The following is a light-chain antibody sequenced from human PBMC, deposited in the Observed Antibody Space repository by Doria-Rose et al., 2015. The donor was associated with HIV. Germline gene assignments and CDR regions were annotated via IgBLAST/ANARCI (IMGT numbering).Light chain of an antibody. V-gene: IGKV3-20*01. Sequence: DIVMTQSPGTLSLSPGERATLSCRAGQSFSSTYLAWYQQKPGQAPSLLIYDGSTRATGIPDRFSASGSGTDITLTVNRLEPEDFALYYCHQYGTSWTFGQGTKVEI. J-gene: IGKJ1*01. CDR3: HQYGTSWT. CDR1: QSFSSTY. CDR2: DGS.